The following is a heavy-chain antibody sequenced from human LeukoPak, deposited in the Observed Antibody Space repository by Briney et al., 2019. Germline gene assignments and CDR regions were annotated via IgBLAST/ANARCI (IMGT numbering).Heavy chain of an antibody. CDR3: ARVAGVVVAASGYFDY. CDR1: GGSISSSNW. Sequence: SGTLSLTCAVSGGSISSSNWWSWVRQPPGKGLEWIGEIYHSGSTNYNPSLKSRVTISVDKSKNQFSLKLSSVTAADTAVYYCARVAGVVVAASGYFDYWGQGTLVTVSS. D-gene: IGHD2-15*01. V-gene: IGHV4-4*02. J-gene: IGHJ4*02. CDR2: IYHSGST.